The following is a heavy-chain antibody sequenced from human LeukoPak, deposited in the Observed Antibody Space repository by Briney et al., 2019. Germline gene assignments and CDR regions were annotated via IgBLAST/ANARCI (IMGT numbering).Heavy chain of an antibody. J-gene: IGHJ3*02. CDR1: RFTFSDYG. CDR2: VSSTSGTI. V-gene: IGHV3-48*04. CDR3: ARELVVPAAISSYDAFDI. Sequence: GGSLRLSCAASRFTFSDYGMHWVRQAPGKGLEWVSYVSSTSGTIYYADSMKGRFTISRDNAKNSLYLQMNGLRAEDTAVYYCARELVVPAAISSYDAFDIWGQGTMVTVSS. D-gene: IGHD2-2*01.